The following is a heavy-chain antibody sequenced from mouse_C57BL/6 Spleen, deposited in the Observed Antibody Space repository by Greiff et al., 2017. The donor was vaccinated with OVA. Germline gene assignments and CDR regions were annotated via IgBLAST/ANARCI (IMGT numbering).Heavy chain of an antibody. CDR1: GYSFTSYY. CDR3: ARSGYNYAMDY. D-gene: IGHD1-3*01. CDR2: IYPGSGNT. Sequence: VQLQQSGPELVKPGASVKISCKASGYSFTSYYIHWVKQRPGQGLEWIGWIYPGSGNTKYNEKFKGKATLTADTSSSTAYMQLSSLTSEDSAVYYCARSGYNYAMDYWGQGTSVTVAS. V-gene: IGHV1-66*01. J-gene: IGHJ4*01.